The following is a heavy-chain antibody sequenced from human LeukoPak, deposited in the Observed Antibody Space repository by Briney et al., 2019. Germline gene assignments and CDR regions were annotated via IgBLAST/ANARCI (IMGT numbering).Heavy chain of an antibody. CDR1: GFTFRSYW. CDR2: IKQDGSEK. CDR3: AKDSDYYGSGSSFDY. V-gene: IGHV3-7*03. J-gene: IGHJ4*02. D-gene: IGHD3-10*01. Sequence: GGSLRLSCEVSGFTFRSYWMSWVRQAPGKGLEWVANIKQDGSEKYCVDSVKGRFTVSRDNAKNSLYLQMNSLRAGDTALYYCAKDSDYYGSGSSFDYWGQGTLVTVSS.